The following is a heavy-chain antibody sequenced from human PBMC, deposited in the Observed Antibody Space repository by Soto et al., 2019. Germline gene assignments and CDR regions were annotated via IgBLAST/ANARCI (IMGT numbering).Heavy chain of an antibody. V-gene: IGHV1-8*01. Sequence: QVQLVQSGAEVKKPGASVKVSCKASGYTFTNHDINWVRQATGQGLEWMGWMNPNSGNVGYAQKFQGRVTMTRNTSISTAYMELSSLRSEDTAVYYCARGYSNYGYYGMDVWDQGTTVTVSS. CDR2: MNPNSGNV. CDR1: GYTFTNHD. CDR3: ARGYSNYGYYGMDV. J-gene: IGHJ6*02. D-gene: IGHD4-4*01.